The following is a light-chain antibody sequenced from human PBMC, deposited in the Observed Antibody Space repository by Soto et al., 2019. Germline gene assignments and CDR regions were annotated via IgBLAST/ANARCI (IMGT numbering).Light chain of an antibody. Sequence: EIVLTQSPATLSLSPGERATLSCRASQSVSTYLAWYQQKPGQAPRLLIYDASSTATGIPARFSGSGSGTDFTLTISSLELEDFAVYYCQQRSNWPQLTFGGGTKVEIK. CDR3: QQRSNWPQLT. V-gene: IGKV3-11*01. CDR2: DAS. J-gene: IGKJ4*01. CDR1: QSVSTY.